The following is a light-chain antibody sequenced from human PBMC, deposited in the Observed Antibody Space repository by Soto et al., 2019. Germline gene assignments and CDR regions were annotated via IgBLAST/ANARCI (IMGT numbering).Light chain of an antibody. CDR2: DVN. CDR1: PSDVGGSNS. V-gene: IGLV2-8*01. CDR3: SSYAPSDVV. J-gene: IGLJ2*01. Sequence: QPVLTQPPSASGSPGQSVTISCTGTPSDVGGSNSVSWYQQHPGKAPNLMIYDVNKRPSGVPDRFSGSKSGNTASLTVSGLQAADEAYYFCSSYAPSDVVFGGGTQLTVL.